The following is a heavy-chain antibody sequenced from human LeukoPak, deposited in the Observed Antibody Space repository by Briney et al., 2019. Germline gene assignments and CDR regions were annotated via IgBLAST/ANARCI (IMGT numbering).Heavy chain of an antibody. CDR3: ARGSSTTVTSGFQH. CDR1: GFIFSSYA. Sequence: PGRSLRLSCAASGFIFSSYAMHWVRQAPGKGLEWVAVISYDGSNKYYADSVKGRFTISRDNSKNTLYLQMNSLRAEDTAVYYCARGSSTTVTSGFQHWGQGTLVTVSS. D-gene: IGHD4-17*01. J-gene: IGHJ1*01. CDR2: ISYDGSNK. V-gene: IGHV3-30*04.